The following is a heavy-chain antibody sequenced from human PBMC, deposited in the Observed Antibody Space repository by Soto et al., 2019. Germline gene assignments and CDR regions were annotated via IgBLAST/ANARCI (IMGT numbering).Heavy chain of an antibody. CDR3: AKLGSEVGATSGYFDY. V-gene: IGHV3-23*01. J-gene: IGHJ4*02. Sequence: GGSLRLSCAASGFTFSSYAMSWVRQAPGKGLEWVSAISGSGGSTYYADSVKGRFTISRDNSKNTLYLQMNSLRAEDTAVYYCAKLGSEVGATSGYFDYWGQGTLVTVSS. D-gene: IGHD1-26*01. CDR1: GFTFSSYA. CDR2: ISGSGGST.